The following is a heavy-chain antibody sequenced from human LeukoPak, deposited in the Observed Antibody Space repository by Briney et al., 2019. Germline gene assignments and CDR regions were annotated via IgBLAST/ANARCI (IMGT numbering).Heavy chain of an antibody. CDR2: ISAYNGNT. V-gene: IGHV1-18*01. CDR3: AKEKNSWSYSSYYYYGMDV. D-gene: IGHD1-26*01. Sequence: ASVKVSCKASGYTFTSYGISWVRQAPGQGLEWMGWISAYNGNTNYAQKLQGRVTMTTDTSTSTAYMELRSLRSDDTAVYYCAKEKNSWSYSSYYYYGMDVWGQGTTVTGSS. CDR1: GYTFTSYG. J-gene: IGHJ6*02.